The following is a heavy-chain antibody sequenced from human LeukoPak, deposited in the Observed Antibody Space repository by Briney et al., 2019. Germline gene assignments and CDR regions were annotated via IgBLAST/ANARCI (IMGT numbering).Heavy chain of an antibody. CDR1: GYNFATHW. CDR2: IYPGDSET. D-gene: IGHD3-22*01. J-gene: IGHJ4*02. V-gene: IGHV5-51*01. CDR3: ARRYYYDSSASFDY. Sequence: GESLKISCKGSGYNFATHWIGWVRQMPGKGLEWMGIIYPGDSETRYSPSFQGQVTISADKSTTTAYVQWSSLKASDTAIYYCARRYYYDSSASFDYWGQGTLVTVSS.